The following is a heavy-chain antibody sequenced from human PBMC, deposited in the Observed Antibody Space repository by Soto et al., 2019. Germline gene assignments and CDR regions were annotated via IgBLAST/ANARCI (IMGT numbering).Heavy chain of an antibody. J-gene: IGHJ4*02. D-gene: IGHD1-26*01. CDR2: ISPNNGGT. Sequence: ASVKVSCKASGYTLTGYHIHWVRQAPGQGLEWMGWISPNNGGTKYAQKFQGRVTMTRDTSISTVYMELSRLRSDDTAIYYCAREGGATDHDDFEYWGQGTLVTVSS. CDR3: AREGGATDHDDFEY. V-gene: IGHV1-2*02. CDR1: GYTLTGYH.